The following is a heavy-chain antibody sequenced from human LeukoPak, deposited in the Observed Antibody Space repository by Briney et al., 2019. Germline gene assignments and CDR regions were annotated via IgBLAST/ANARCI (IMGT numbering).Heavy chain of an antibody. CDR1: GYTFTSYD. CDR3: ARDRGRSGSHFDY. Sequence: ASLKVSCKTSGYTFTSYDINWVRQATGQGLEWMGWMNPNSGNTAYAQKFQGRVTITRNTSISTAYMELSSLRSEDTAVYYCARDRGRSGSHFDYWGQGTLVTVSS. J-gene: IGHJ4*02. D-gene: IGHD2-15*01. CDR2: MNPNSGNT. V-gene: IGHV1-8*03.